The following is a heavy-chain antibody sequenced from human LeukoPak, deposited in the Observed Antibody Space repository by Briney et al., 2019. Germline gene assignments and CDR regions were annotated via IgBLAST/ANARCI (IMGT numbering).Heavy chain of an antibody. D-gene: IGHD3-10*01. Sequence: PSETLSLTCTASGGSISSYYWSWIRQPAGKGLEWIGRIYTSGSTNYNPSLKSRVTMPVDTSKNQFSLKLSSVTAADTAVYYCARDGRYYYGSGSSTHDAFDIWGQGTMVTVSS. CDR2: IYTSGST. CDR3: ARDGRYYYGSGSSTHDAFDI. CDR1: GGSISSYY. J-gene: IGHJ3*02. V-gene: IGHV4-4*07.